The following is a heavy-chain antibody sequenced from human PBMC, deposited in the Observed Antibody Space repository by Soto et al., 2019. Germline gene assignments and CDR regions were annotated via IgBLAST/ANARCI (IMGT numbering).Heavy chain of an antibody. CDR1: GYTFTSYY. J-gene: IGHJ6*01. CDR3: ARGKVVAEYYYYYGMDV. D-gene: IGHD5-12*01. V-gene: IGHV1-46*01. CDR2: INPSGGST. Sequence: ASVKVSCKASGYTFTSYYIHWVRQAPGEGLEWMGIINPSGGSTSYAQKFQGRVTMTRDTSTSTVYMELSSLRSEDTAVYYCARGKVVAEYYYYYGMDVWGQGTPLTVSS.